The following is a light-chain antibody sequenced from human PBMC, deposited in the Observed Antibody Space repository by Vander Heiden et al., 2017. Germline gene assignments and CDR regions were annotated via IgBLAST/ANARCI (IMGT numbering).Light chain of an antibody. CDR3: QSSGV. CDR2: GNS. J-gene: IGLJ2*01. Sequence: QSVLTQPPSVSGAPGQRVTISCPGSSSNIGAGYDVHWYQQLPGTAPNLLIYGNSKRPAGVPDRFSGSKSGTSASLAITGLQAEDEADYYCQSSGVFGGGTKLTVL. V-gene: IGLV1-40*01. CDR1: SSNIGAGYD.